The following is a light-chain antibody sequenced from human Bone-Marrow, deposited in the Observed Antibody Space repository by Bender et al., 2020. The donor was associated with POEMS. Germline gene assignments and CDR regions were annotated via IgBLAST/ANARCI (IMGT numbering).Light chain of an antibody. V-gene: IGLV1-36*01. J-gene: IGLJ3*02. CDR1: SSNIGNHG. Sequence: QSVVTQPPSLSEAPRQRVTISFSGSSSNIGNHGVHWYQQLPGEAPKLLIYYDDLLTPGVADRFSASKSGTADCLAISELESEDEALYYCSAWDDSLSGWVFGGATKLTL. CDR3: SAWDDSLSGWV. CDR2: YDD.